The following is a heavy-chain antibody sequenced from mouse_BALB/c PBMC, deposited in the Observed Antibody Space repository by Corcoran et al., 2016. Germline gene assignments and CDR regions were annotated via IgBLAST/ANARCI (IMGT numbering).Heavy chain of an antibody. D-gene: IGHD1-1*01. CDR1: GYTFTDYE. Sequence: QVQLQQSGAELVRPGASVKLSCKALGYTFTDYEMHWVKQTPVHGLEWIGAIHPGSGGTAYNQKFKGKATLTADKSSSTAYMQLSSLTSENSAVYFCARSLYGSSPWFAYWGQGTLVTVSA. V-gene: IGHV1-15*01. J-gene: IGHJ3*01. CDR2: IHPGSGGT. CDR3: ARSLYGSSPWFAY.